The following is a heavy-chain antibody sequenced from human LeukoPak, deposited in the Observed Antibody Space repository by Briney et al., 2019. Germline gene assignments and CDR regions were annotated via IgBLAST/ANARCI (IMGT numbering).Heavy chain of an antibody. CDR3: AKTHRPYCGQSCLFDY. Sequence: GGSLRLSCAASEFTFSSYAISWVRQAPGKGLEWVSAISASGGNTYYADSVKGRFTISRDNSKNTLFLQMNSLRAEDTAVYYCAKTHRPYCGQSCLFDYWGQGTLVTVSS. D-gene: IGHD2-21*01. J-gene: IGHJ4*02. CDR2: ISASGGNT. CDR1: EFTFSSYA. V-gene: IGHV3-23*01.